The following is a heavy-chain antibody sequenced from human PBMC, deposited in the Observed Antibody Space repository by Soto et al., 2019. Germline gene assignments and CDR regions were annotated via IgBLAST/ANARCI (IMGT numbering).Heavy chain of an antibody. J-gene: IGHJ6*02. D-gene: IGHD2-8*01. CDR2: ISGYNGDT. CDR1: GYTFSRYG. CDR3: AKNGQPPYYYYGMDV. V-gene: IGHV1-18*01. Sequence: QGQLVQSGVEVKKPGASVKVSCKASGYTFSRYGISWVRQAPGQGLEWMGWISGYNGDTNYAQKFQGRGTMTMDTSTNTAYMELRTLTSDDTAVYYCAKNGQPPYYYYGMDVWGQGTTVSVSS.